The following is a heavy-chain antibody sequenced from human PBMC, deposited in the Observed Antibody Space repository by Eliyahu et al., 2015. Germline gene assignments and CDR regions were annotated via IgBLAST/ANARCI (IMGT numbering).Heavy chain of an antibody. D-gene: IGHD6-13*01. Sequence: EVQLVESGGGLVQPGGSLXLSCAASGFXFSSXWMSWVRQAPGKGLEWVANIKQDGSEKYYVDSVKGRFTISRDNAKNSLYLQMNSLRAEDTAVYYCARANGYSKMAALYFDCWGQGTLVTVSS. CDR3: ARANGYSKMAALYFDC. J-gene: IGHJ4*02. CDR2: IKQDGSEK. CDR1: GFXFSSXW. V-gene: IGHV3-7*01.